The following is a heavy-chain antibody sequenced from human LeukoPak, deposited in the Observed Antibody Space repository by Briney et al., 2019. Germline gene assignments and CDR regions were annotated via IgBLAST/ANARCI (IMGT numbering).Heavy chain of an antibody. D-gene: IGHD2-15*01. J-gene: IGHJ6*03. CDR1: AFTFSNYW. CDR2: INQDGSEK. V-gene: IGHV3-7*01. CDR3: ARYPGGYCSGGSCYSGYYYYYMDV. Sequence: GGSLRLSCAASAFTFSNYWMIWVRQAPGKGLEWVASINQDGSEKYYVDSVKGRFTISRDNAKNSLYLQMNSLRAEDTAVYYCARYPGGYCSGGSCYSGYYYYYMDVWGKGTTVTISS.